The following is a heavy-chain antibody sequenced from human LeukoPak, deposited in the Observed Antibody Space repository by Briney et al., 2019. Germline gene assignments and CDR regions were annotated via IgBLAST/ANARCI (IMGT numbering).Heavy chain of an antibody. CDR2: IYYSGST. Sequence: SETLSLTHPVSGGSVRRSYLGCIRQPPGKGLEWIGYIYYSGSTNYNPSLKSRVTISVDTSKNQFSLKLSSVTAADTAVYYCARVGSSGWSYYFDYWGQGTLVTVSS. D-gene: IGHD6-19*01. CDR1: GGSVRRSY. CDR3: ARVGSSGWSYYFDY. V-gene: IGHV4-59*02. J-gene: IGHJ4*02.